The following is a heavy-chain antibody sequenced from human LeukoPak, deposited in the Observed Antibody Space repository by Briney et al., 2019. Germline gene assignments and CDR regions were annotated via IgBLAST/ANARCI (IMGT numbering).Heavy chain of an antibody. CDR1: GFTFSNYA. J-gene: IGHJ5*02. V-gene: IGHV3-23*01. CDR2: ISASGGST. CDR3: AKDIGYYDFWSGYSFDP. D-gene: IGHD3-3*01. Sequence: GGSLRLSCAASGFTFSNYAMTWVRQAPGKGLEWVSAISASGGSTYYADSVKGRFTISRDNSKNSLYLQMNSLRAEDTALYYCAKDIGYYDFWSGYSFDPWGQGTLVTVSS.